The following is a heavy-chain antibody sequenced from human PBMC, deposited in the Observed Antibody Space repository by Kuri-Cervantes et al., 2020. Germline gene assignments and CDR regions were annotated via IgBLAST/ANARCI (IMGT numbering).Heavy chain of an antibody. D-gene: IGHD3-16*01. Sequence: GGSLRLSCAASGFTFSSYGMHWVRQAPGKGLEWVAVISYDGSNKYYADSVKGRFTISRDNAKNSLYLQMNSLRADDTAVYFCAGSRSGLFWGQGTLVTVSS. CDR2: ISYDGSNK. CDR3: AGSRSGLF. CDR1: GFTFSSYG. J-gene: IGHJ4*02. V-gene: IGHV3-30*03.